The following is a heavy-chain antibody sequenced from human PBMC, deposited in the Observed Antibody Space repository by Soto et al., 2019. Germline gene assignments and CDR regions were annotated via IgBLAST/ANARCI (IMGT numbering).Heavy chain of an antibody. Sequence: PSETLSLTCSVAEGSSSSYFWSWIRQPPGRGLEWIGNIYDTGSTNYNPSLKSRVTISEDTSKNQFSLKLTSVTAADTAVYYCARRYGGNFDYWGQGTLVTVSS. V-gene: IGHV4-59*01. CDR3: ARRYGGNFDY. J-gene: IGHJ4*02. CDR2: IYDTGST. CDR1: EGSSSSYF. D-gene: IGHD2-15*01.